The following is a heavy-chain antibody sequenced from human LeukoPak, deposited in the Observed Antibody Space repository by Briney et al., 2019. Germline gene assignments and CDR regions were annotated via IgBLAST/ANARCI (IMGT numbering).Heavy chain of an antibody. Sequence: HPGGSLRLSCAASGFTFSSYGMHWVRQAPGKGLEWVAFIRYDGSNKYYADSVKGRFTISRDNSKNTLYLQMNSLRAEDTAVYYCAKDRQWLVLGWFDPWGQGTLVTVSS. CDR3: AKDRQWLVLGWFDP. J-gene: IGHJ5*02. V-gene: IGHV3-30*02. D-gene: IGHD6-19*01. CDR2: IRYDGSNK. CDR1: GFTFSSYG.